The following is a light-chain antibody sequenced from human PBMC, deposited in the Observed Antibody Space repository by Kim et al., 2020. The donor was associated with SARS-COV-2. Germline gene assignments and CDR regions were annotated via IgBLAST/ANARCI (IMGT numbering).Light chain of an antibody. J-gene: IGLJ3*02. CDR1: SSNIGSKY. CDR3: QSYDSSLSAWV. V-gene: IGLV1-47*01. Sequence: QSVLTQSPSASGTPGQRVTISCSGSSSNIGSKYVSWYQQLPGTAPKLLIYRTDQRASGVPDRFSGSKSGTSASLAITGLQAEDEADYYCQSYDSSLSAWVFGGGTQLTVL. CDR2: RTD.